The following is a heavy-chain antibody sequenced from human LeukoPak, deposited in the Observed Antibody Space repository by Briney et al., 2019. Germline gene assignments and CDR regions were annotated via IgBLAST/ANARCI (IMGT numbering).Heavy chain of an antibody. Sequence: ASVKVSCKASGCTFTSYYMHWVRQAPGQGLEWMGIINPSGGSTSYAQKFQGRVTMTRDTSTSTVYMELSSLRSEGTAVYYCARGVVIPTGWFDPWGQGTLVTVSS. CDR2: INPSGGST. CDR1: GCTFTSYY. V-gene: IGHV1-46*01. J-gene: IGHJ5*02. CDR3: ARGVVIPTGWFDP. D-gene: IGHD3-22*01.